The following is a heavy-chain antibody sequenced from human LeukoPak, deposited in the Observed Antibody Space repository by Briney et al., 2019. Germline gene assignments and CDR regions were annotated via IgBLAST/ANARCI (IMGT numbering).Heavy chain of an antibody. V-gene: IGHV3-21*01. D-gene: IGHD1-26*01. Sequence: GGSLRLSCAASGFTFSSYWMHWVRQAPGKGLEWVSSISSSSSYIHSADSVRGRFTISRDNAKNSLFLQMNSLRAEDTAVYYCARDEWGDAFDIWCQGTMVTVFS. CDR1: GFTFSSYW. J-gene: IGHJ3*02. CDR3: ARDEWGDAFDI. CDR2: ISSSSSYI.